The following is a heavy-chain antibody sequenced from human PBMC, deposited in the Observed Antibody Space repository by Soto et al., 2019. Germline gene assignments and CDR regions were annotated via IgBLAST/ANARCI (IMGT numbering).Heavy chain of an antibody. CDR3: ARDRYYDFWSGYYNAYFDY. Sequence: PGGSLRLSCAASGFTFSSYWMSWDRQAPGKGLDWVANIKQDGSEKYYVDSVKCRFTISRDNAKNSLYLQMNSLRAEDTAVYYCARDRYYDFWSGYYNAYFDYWGQGTPVTVSS. D-gene: IGHD3-3*01. CDR2: IKQDGSEK. J-gene: IGHJ4*02. V-gene: IGHV3-7*01. CDR1: GFTFSSYW.